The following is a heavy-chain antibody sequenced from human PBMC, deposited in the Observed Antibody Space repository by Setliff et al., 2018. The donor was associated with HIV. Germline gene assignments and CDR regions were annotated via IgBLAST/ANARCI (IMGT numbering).Heavy chain of an antibody. J-gene: IGHJ4*02. D-gene: IGHD2-15*01. CDR2: SHNNGNT. Sequence: SETLSLTCAVSGGSISSYYWSWIRQPPGEGLEWIGYSHNNGNTHYNPSLKSRVTISVDTSKNHVSLRLNSVTAADTAVYYCARQGSWLDSWGQGTLVTVSS. V-gene: IGHV4-59*08. CDR1: GGSISSYY. CDR3: ARQGSWLDS.